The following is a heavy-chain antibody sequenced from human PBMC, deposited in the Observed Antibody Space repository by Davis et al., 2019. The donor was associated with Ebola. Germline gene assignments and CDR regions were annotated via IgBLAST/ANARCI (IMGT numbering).Heavy chain of an antibody. CDR2: IRTGYTTTV. CDR1: GFTFSNYA. V-gene: IGHV3-48*02. D-gene: IGHD2-15*01. Sequence: PGGSLRLSCAASGFTFSNYAMNWVRQAPGKGLEWVSFIRTGYTTTVYYAESVKGRFTGSRDNAKNSLYLQLTGLRDEDTAVYYCARDRSGGAFDIWGQGTMVTVSS. CDR3: ARDRSGGAFDI. J-gene: IGHJ3*02.